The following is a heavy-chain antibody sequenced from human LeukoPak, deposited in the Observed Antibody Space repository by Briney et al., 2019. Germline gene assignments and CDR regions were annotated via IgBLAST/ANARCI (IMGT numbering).Heavy chain of an antibody. CDR3: AKPDTPYYYDRSGYHSDS. J-gene: IGHJ4*02. D-gene: IGHD3-22*01. V-gene: IGHV3-23*01. CDR2: ISGSDGST. Sequence: GGSLRLSCEASGFTFSSYAMSWVRQAPGKGLEWVSTISGSDGSTYYADSVKGRFTISRDNSKNTLYLQMNSLRAEDTAVYYCAKPDTPYYYDRSGYHSDSWGQGSLVTVSS. CDR1: GFTFSSYA.